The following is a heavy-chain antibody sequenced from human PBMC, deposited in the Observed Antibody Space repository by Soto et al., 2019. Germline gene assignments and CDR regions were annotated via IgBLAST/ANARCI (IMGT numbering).Heavy chain of an antibody. CDR2: IYYSGPT. Sequence: SETLSLTCTVSGGSVSRDSNFWSWIRQPPGKGLEWIGYIYYSGPTRYNPSLESRVTISIDSSKNQVSLNLTSVTAADTAVYYCARGYSHYAHWGRGTLVTV. J-gene: IGHJ4*02. CDR3: ARGYSHYAH. V-gene: IGHV4-61*01. D-gene: IGHD4-4*01. CDR1: GGSVSRDSNF.